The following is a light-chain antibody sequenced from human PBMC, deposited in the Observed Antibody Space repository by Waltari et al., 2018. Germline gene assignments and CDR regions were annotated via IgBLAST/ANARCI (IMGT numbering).Light chain of an antibody. CDR2: RDI. J-gene: IGLJ3*02. CDR1: ALPTQH. V-gene: IGLV3-25*03. CDR3: QSADMSATYWV. Sequence: SYELTQPPSVSVSPGQSANITCPGDALPTQHPSWYQQKPGQAPVLIIYRDIKRASGIPERISGSSSGTTATLTIGGVQAEDEADYFCQSADMSATYWVFGGGTKMTVL.